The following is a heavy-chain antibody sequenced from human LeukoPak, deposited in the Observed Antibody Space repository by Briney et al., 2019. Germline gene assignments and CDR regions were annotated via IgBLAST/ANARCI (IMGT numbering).Heavy chain of an antibody. CDR1: GFTFSSYS. V-gene: IGHV3-48*04. J-gene: IGHJ3*02. D-gene: IGHD3-16*01. Sequence: PGGSLRLSCAASGFTFSSYSMNWVRQAPGKGLEWVSYISSSSSTIYYADSVKGRFTISGDNAKNVLYLQMNSLRVEDTAVYFCARLSSWVFEIWGQGTMVTVSS. CDR2: ISSSSSTI. CDR3: ARLSSWVFEI.